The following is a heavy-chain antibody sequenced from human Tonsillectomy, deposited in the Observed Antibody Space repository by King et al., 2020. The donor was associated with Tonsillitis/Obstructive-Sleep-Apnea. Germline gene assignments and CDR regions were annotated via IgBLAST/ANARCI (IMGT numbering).Heavy chain of an antibody. CDR2: IYPGDSDT. Sequence: QLVQSGTEVKKPGESLKISCKASGYSFTTYWIGWVRQKPGRGPEYMGIIYPGDSDTRYSPSFQDQVTMSANKSTSTAYLHWSSLQASDTAIYFCAMLFSGERYVWYFDSWGQGTLVTVSS. V-gene: IGHV5-51*03. CDR1: GYSFTTYW. D-gene: IGHD3-16*01. CDR3: AMLFSGERYVWYFDS. J-gene: IGHJ4*01.